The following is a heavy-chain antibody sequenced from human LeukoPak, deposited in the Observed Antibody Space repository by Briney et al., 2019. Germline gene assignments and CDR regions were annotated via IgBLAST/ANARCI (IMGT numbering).Heavy chain of an antibody. CDR1: RFTLSNYW. Sequence: GGSLRLSCAASRFTLSNYWMSWVRQAPGRGLEWVANIKQDGSETYYVDSVKGRFTISRDNAKNSLSLQMNSLRAEDTAVYYCARQRGSGCLDYWGQGTLVTVSS. V-gene: IGHV3-7*01. CDR3: ARQRGSGCLDY. CDR2: IKQDGSET. D-gene: IGHD6-19*01. J-gene: IGHJ4*02.